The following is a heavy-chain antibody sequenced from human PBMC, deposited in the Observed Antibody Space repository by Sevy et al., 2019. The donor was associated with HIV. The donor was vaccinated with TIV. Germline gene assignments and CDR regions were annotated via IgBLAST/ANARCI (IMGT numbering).Heavy chain of an antibody. Sequence: GGSLRLSCATSGLTFSSYGMHWVRQAPGKGLEWVSVIWFHGTKEYYSDSVKGRFTVSRDNSKNTLYLQLTSLRPEDTAVYYCTRDRGVAGTRDFDYWGQGTLVTVSS. CDR3: TRDRGVAGTRDFDY. J-gene: IGHJ4*02. V-gene: IGHV3-33*01. CDR1: GLTFSSYG. D-gene: IGHD6-19*01. CDR2: IWFHGTKE.